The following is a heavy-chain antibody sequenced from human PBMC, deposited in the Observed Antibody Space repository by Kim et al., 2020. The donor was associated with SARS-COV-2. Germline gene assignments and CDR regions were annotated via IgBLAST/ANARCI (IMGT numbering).Heavy chain of an antibody. CDR3: ARDGDLYSSGKDAFDI. V-gene: IGHV3-7*01. D-gene: IGHD6-19*01. J-gene: IGHJ3*02. CDR1: GFTFSSYW. CDR2: IKQDGNQK. Sequence: GGSLRLSCAASGFTFSSYWMTWVRQAPGKGLEWVANIKQDGNQKYYVDSVKGRFTISRDNAKNSLYLQMNSLRAEDPAVYYCARDGDLYSSGKDAFDIWGQGTMVTVSS.